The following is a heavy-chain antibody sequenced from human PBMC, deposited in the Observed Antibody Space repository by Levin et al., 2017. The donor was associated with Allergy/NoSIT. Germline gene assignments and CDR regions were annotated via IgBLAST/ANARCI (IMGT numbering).Heavy chain of an antibody. Sequence: SETLSLTCTVSGGSVTSTSYYWGWIRQPPGKGLEWIGYFFYSGDTYYNPSLKSRVTISVDASKNQFSLNLSSVTAADTAVYYCSRLVYFTGGVCFPPHAYDLWGQGTMVTVSS. CDR3: SRLVYFTGGVCFPPHAYDL. V-gene: IGHV4-39*01. CDR1: GGSVTSTSYY. J-gene: IGHJ3*01. D-gene: IGHD2-8*02. CDR2: FFYSGDT.